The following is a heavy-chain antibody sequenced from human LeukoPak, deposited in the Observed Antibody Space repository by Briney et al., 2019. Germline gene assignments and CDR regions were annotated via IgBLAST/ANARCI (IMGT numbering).Heavy chain of an antibody. CDR3: ARVLYFRENSYAGPFDQ. Sequence: GGSLRLSCAASGFSFSAYWMPWVRQAPGKGLEWVANIREDGSEAYYVDFVKGRFTISRDNDKNSLHLQMNSLRVEDTAVYYCARVLYFRENSYAGPFDQWGQGTLVTVSS. CDR2: IREDGSEA. J-gene: IGHJ4*02. D-gene: IGHD5-18*01. CDR1: GFSFSAYW. V-gene: IGHV3-7*01.